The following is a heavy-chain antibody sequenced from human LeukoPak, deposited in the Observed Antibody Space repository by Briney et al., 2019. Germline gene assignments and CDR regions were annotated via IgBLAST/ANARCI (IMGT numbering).Heavy chain of an antibody. CDR3: ASATMVRCVRAGYFNW. V-gene: IGHV4-34*01. J-gene: IGHJ4*02. Sequence: PSETLSLTCAVSGGSFSTYYWSWIRQPPGKGLEWIGEINHSGSTNYNPSLKSRVTISVDTSKNQFSLKLSSVTAADTAVYYCASATMVRCVRAGYFNWSRQGTLVTVSA. D-gene: IGHD3-10*01. CDR1: GGSFSTYY. CDR2: INHSGST.